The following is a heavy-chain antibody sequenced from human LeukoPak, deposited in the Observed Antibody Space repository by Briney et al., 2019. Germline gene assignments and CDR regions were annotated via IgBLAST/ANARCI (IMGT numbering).Heavy chain of an antibody. CDR1: GFTFSSYG. V-gene: IGHV3-33*01. D-gene: IGHD6-13*01. CDR2: IWSDGSSK. CDR3: ARGQPPSYYDMDV. Sequence: GGSLILSCAASGFTFSSYGMHWVRQAPGKGLEWVAVIWSDGSSKHYVDSVKGRFTISRDNSKNTLYLQMSSLRAEDTALYYCARGQPPSYYDMDVWGQGTTVTVSS. J-gene: IGHJ6*02.